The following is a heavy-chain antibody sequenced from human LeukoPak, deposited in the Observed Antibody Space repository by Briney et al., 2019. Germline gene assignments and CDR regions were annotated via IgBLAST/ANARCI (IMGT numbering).Heavy chain of an antibody. V-gene: IGHV3-48*03. CDR1: GFTFSSYE. Sequence: GGSLRLSCAASGFTFSSYEMNWVRPAPGKGLEWLSYISSSGSTIFYADSVKGRFTISRDNAKNSLYLQLNSLRAEDTAVYYCARDYRTDYWGQGTLVTVSS. CDR3: ARDYRTDY. D-gene: IGHD1-14*01. CDR2: ISSSGSTI. J-gene: IGHJ4*02.